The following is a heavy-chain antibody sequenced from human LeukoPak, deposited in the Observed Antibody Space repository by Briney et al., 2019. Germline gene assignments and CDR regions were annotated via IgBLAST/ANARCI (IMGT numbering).Heavy chain of an antibody. CDR1: GFTFSSYA. V-gene: IGHV3-23*01. J-gene: IGHJ4*02. D-gene: IGHD4-11*01. Sequence: GGSLRPSCAASGFTFSSYAMSWVRQAPGKGLEWVSAISGSGGSTYYADSVKGRFTISRDNSKNTLYLQMNSLRAEDTAVYYCANYLLSGSTVTTSQGFDYWGQGALVTVSS. CDR3: ANYLLSGSTVTTSQGFDY. CDR2: ISGSGGST.